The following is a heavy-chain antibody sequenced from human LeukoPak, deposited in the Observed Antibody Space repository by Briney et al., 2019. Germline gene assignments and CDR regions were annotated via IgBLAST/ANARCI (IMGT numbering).Heavy chain of an antibody. D-gene: IGHD2-2*01. CDR3: ARDLVLRYADAFDI. V-gene: IGHV3-21*01. CDR1: GFTFSSYS. Sequence: GGSLRLSCAASGFTFSSYSMNWVRQAPGKGLEWVSSISSGSSYIYYADSVKGRFTISRDNAKNSLYLQMNSLRAEDTAVCYCARDLVLRYADAFDIWGQGTMVTVSS. CDR2: ISSGSSYI. J-gene: IGHJ3*02.